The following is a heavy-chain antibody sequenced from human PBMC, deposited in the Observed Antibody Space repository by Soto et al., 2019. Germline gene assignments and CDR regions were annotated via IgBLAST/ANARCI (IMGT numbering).Heavy chain of an antibody. Sequence: EVQLLESGGGSVQPGGSLRLSCAASGCTFSSYAMSWVRQAPGKGLEWVSAISGTGSSTNYADSVEGRFTITRDNSKNTLYLQMSSLRAEDTAVYYCAKAGGIAVPGTHLDYWGQGTLVTVSS. CDR3: AKAGGIAVPGTHLDY. J-gene: IGHJ4*02. D-gene: IGHD6-19*01. CDR2: ISGTGSST. CDR1: GCTFSSYA. V-gene: IGHV3-23*01.